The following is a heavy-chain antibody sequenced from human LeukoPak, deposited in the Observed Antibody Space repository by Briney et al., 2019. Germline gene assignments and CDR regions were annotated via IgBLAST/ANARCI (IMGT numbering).Heavy chain of an antibody. Sequence: ASVKVSCKASGYTFTGYYMHWVRQAPGQGVEWMGWINPNSGGTYYAQKFQGRVTMTRDTSISTAYMELSRLRSDDTAVYYCARAPNYSGGSCYTPYYYYYMDVWDKGTTATVSS. D-gene: IGHD2-15*01. CDR2: INPNSGGT. CDR3: ARAPNYSGGSCYTPYYYYYMDV. CDR1: GYTFTGYY. J-gene: IGHJ6*03. V-gene: IGHV1-2*02.